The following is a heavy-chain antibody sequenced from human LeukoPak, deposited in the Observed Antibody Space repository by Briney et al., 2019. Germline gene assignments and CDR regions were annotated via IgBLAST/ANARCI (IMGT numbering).Heavy chain of an antibody. V-gene: IGHV3-30*14. CDR2: ISYDGSNE. D-gene: IGHD2-21*02. CDR3: AKGNCGGDCYRWGYYYYMDV. CDR1: GFTFSSYV. J-gene: IGHJ6*03. Sequence: GGSLRLSCAASGFTFSSYVMHWVRQAPGKGLEWVAIISYDGSNEYYADSVKGRFTISRDNSKNTLYLQMGSLRAEDMAVYYCAKGNCGGDCYRWGYYYYMDVWGKGTTVTVSS.